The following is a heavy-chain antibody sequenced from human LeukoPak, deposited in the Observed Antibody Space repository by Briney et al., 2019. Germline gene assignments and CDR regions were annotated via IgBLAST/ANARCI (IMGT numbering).Heavy chain of an antibody. CDR1: GYTFTGYY. CDR2: ISAYNGNT. Sequence: ASVKVSCKASGYTFTGYYMHWVRQAPGQGLEWMGWISAYNGNTNYAQKLQGRVTMTTDTSTSTAYMELSSLRSEDTAVYYCATDGIPGATTTLDYWGQGTLVTVSS. J-gene: IGHJ4*02. CDR3: ATDGIPGATTTLDY. V-gene: IGHV1-18*04. D-gene: IGHD1-26*01.